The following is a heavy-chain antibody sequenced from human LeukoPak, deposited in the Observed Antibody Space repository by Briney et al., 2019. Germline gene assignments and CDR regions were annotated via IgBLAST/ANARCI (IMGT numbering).Heavy chain of an antibody. Sequence: EASVKVSCKASGYTFTGYYMHWVRQAPGQGLEWMGWINPNSGGTNYAQKFQGRVTMTRDTSISTAYMELSKLRSDDTAVFYCAREGVTMLRGVVDYWGQGTMVTVSS. CDR3: AREGVTMLRGVVDY. J-gene: IGHJ4*02. CDR1: GYTFTGYY. V-gene: IGHV1-2*02. CDR2: INPNSGGT. D-gene: IGHD3-10*01.